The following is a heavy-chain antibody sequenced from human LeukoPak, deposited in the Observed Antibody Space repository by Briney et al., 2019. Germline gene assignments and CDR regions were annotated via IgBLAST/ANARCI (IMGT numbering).Heavy chain of an antibody. CDR1: SGSISSYY. D-gene: IGHD2-21*01. Sequence: PSETLSLTCTVSSGSISSYYWSWIRQPPGKGLEWIGYIYYSGSTNYNPSLKSRVTISVDTSKNQFSLKLSSVTAADTAVYYCARGHTGGYFDYWGQGTLVTVSS. J-gene: IGHJ4*02. CDR2: IYYSGST. V-gene: IGHV4-59*01. CDR3: ARGHTGGYFDY.